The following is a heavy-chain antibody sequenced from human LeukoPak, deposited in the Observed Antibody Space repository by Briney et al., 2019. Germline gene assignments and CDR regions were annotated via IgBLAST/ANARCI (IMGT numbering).Heavy chain of an antibody. J-gene: IGHJ3*02. V-gene: IGHV3-53*01. CDR3: ARGGRGSAAVVAPRSFDI. CDR2: TYTDGNS. CDR1: GFTVSSTH. D-gene: IGHD3-22*01. Sequence: GGSLRLSCEASGFTVSSTHMVWVRQAPGKGLEWVSVTYTDGNSYYAGFVQGRFIISRDISKNTLYLQMNNLRAEDSALYYCARGGRGSAAVVAPRSFDIWGQGTMVTISS.